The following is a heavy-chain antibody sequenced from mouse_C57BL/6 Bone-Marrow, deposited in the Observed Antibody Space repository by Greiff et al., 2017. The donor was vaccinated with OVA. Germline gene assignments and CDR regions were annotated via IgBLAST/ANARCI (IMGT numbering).Heavy chain of an antibody. CDR3: AQGRSGGYFDV. CDR2: IDPSDSYT. J-gene: IGHJ1*03. Sequence: QVQLQQPGAELVMPGASVKLSCKASGYTFTSYWMHWVKQRPGQGLEWIGEIDPSDSYTNYNQKFKGKSTLTVDKSSSTAYMQLSSLTSEDSAVYYCAQGRSGGYFDVWGTGTTVTVSS. V-gene: IGHV1-69*01. CDR1: GYTFTSYW.